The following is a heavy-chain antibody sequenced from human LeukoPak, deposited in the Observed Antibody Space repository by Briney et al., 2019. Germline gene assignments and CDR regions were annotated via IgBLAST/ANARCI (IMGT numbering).Heavy chain of an antibody. CDR1: GFTFNTYA. D-gene: IGHD3-16*01. V-gene: IGHV3-23*01. J-gene: IGHJ4*02. Sequence: GVSLRLSCAASGFTFNTYAMSWVRQAPGKGLEWVSAISVGGDSTYYADSVKGRFTISRDNSKNTLYLQMNSLRADDTAIYYCARDGASDYGIDYWGQGTLVTVSS. CDR3: ARDGASDYGIDY. CDR2: ISVGGDST.